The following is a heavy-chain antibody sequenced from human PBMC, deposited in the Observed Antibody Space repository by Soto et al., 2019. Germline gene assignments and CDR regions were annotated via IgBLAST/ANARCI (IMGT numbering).Heavy chain of an antibody. CDR3: ERDLICCGMDV. D-gene: IGHD2-8*01. CDR2: VFYSGNT. V-gene: IGHV4-59*01. Sequence: PSETLSLTCNVSGGSMRSYYWTWMRQSPGKGLEWLGNVFYSGNTNLNPSLRDRLSISVDTSKNKFSLMLNSVTAADTAVYYCERDLICCGMDVWGQGTPVTVYS. CDR1: GGSMRSYY. J-gene: IGHJ6*02.